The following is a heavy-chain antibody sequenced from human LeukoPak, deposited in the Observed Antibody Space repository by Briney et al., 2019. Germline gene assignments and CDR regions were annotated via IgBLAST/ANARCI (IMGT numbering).Heavy chain of an antibody. Sequence: GGSLRLSCAASGFTFNTYTMNWVRQAPGEGLQWVSAIGGSGGDTYYADSVKGRFTISRENSKTTVYLQMDNLRAEDMAVYYCAKDWRMEVRGQGTTVTVSS. CDR2: IGGSGGDT. J-gene: IGHJ6*02. V-gene: IGHV3-23*01. CDR1: GFTFNTYT. CDR3: AKDWRMEV.